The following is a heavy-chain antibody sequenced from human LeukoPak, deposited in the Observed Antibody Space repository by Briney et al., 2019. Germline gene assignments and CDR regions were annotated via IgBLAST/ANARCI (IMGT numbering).Heavy chain of an antibody. J-gene: IGHJ4*02. CDR3: ATDRHYYDSSGYSVH. D-gene: IGHD3-22*01. CDR2: IIPIFGTA. CDR1: GGTFSSYA. Sequence: ASVKVSCKASGGTFSSYAISWVRQAPGQGLEWMGGIIPIFGTANYAQKFQGRVTITTDESTGTAYMELSSLRSEDTAVYYCATDRHYYDSSGYSVHWGQGTLVTVSS. V-gene: IGHV1-69*05.